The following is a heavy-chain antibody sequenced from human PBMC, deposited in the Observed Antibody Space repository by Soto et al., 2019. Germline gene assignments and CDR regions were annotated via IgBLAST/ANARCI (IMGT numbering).Heavy chain of an antibody. CDR2: IYYSGST. D-gene: IGHD1-26*01. V-gene: IGHV4-39*01. J-gene: IGHJ6*02. Sequence: TLSLTCTVSGGSISSSSYYWGWIRQPPGKGLEWIGSIYYSGSTYYNPSLKSRVTISVDTSKNQFSLKLSSVTAADTAVYYCARKVGASTYYYYGMDVWGQGTTVTVSS. CDR3: ARKVGASTYYYYGMDV. CDR1: GGSISSSSYY.